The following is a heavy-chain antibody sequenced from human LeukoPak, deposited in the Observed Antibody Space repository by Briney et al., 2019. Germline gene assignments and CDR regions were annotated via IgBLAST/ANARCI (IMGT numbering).Heavy chain of an antibody. CDR3: ARDTQVGGYLLS. V-gene: IGHV3-11*01. CDR2: ISSSGSTI. CDR1: GFTFSDYY. Sequence: NAGGSLRLSCAASGFTFSDYYMSWIRQAPGKGLEWVSYISSSGSTIYYADSVKGRFTISRDNAKNSLYLQMSSLRAEDTAVYYCARDTQVGGYLLSWGQGTLVTVSS. D-gene: IGHD3-10*01. J-gene: IGHJ5*02.